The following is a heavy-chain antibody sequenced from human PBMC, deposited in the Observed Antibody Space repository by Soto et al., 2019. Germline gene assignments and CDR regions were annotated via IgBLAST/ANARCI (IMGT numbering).Heavy chain of an antibody. CDR3: ARSPGGYYTG. V-gene: IGHV3-74*01. CDR2: INTDGSST. D-gene: IGHD2-8*02. J-gene: IGHJ3*01. Sequence: EVQLVESGGGLVQPGGSLRLSCADSGFSFSSYWMHWLRQGPEKGLVWVSRINTDGSSTNYADSVKGRFTISRDNAKNTLYLQMNSLRAEDTAVYYCARSPGGYYTGWGQGTVVTVSS. CDR1: GFSFSSYW.